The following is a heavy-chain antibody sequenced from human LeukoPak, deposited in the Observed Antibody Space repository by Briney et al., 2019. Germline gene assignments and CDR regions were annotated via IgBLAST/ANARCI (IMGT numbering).Heavy chain of an antibody. CDR3: ARDDVLLWFGELFTNYFDY. CDR1: GFIFSDYD. D-gene: IGHD3-10*01. J-gene: IGHJ4*02. CDR2: IKQDGSEK. V-gene: IGHV3-7*01. Sequence: GGSLRLSCAASGFIFSDYDLNWVRQAPGKGLEWVANIKQDGSEKYYVDSVKGRFTISRDNAKNSLYLQMNSLRAEDTAVYYCARDDVLLWFGELFTNYFDYWGQGTLVTVSS.